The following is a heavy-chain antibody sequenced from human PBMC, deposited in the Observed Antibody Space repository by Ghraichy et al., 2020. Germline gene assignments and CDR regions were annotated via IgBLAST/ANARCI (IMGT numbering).Heavy chain of an antibody. Sequence: GGSLRLSCAASGFTFRSYTMHWVRQAPGKGLDWVSFISYDRSKIDYADSVKGRFTISRDNSNNTLSLQMNSLKDDDTAVYYCARERTSAWWSNVYYWGRGTRVTVSS. V-gene: IGHV3-30*04. CDR1: GFTFRSYT. CDR3: ARERTSAWWSNVYY. CDR2: ISYDRSKI. J-gene: IGHJ4*02. D-gene: IGHD6-19*01.